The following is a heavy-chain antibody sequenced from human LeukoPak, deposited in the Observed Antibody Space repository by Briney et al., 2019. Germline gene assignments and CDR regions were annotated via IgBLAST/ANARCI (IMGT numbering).Heavy chain of an antibody. V-gene: IGHV3-30*02. CDR3: AKATDGESVDY. D-gene: IGHD3-10*01. J-gene: IGHJ4*02. CDR2: IRYDGSNK. Sequence: GGSLRLSCAASGSTFSSYGMHWVRQAPGKGLEWVAFIRYDGSNKCYADSVKGRFTISRDNSKNTLYLQMNSLRAEDTAVYYCAKATDGESVDYWGQGTLVTVSS. CDR1: GSTFSSYG.